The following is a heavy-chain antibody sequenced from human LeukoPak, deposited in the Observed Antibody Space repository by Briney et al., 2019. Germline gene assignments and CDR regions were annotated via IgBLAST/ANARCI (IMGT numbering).Heavy chain of an antibody. D-gene: IGHD2-21*01. CDR1: GVTLSSYA. J-gene: IGHJ4*02. V-gene: IGHV3-23*01. CDR3: AKFRTPGTVIPSDFDY. Sequence: TGGSLRLSCTASGVTLSSYAMSWARQAPGKGLEWVSGISSSGSGGNTYYADSVKGRFTISRDNSKNTLYLQMNGLRAEDTAVYYCAKFRTPGTVIPSDFDYWGQGTLVTVSS. CDR2: ISSSGSGGNT.